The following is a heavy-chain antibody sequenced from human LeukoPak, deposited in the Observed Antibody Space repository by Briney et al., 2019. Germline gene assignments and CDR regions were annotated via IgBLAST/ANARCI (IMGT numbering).Heavy chain of an antibody. CDR2: IYSGGST. Sequence: PRGSLKLSCAASGFTVSSNYMSWVRQAPGKGLEWVSVIYSGGSTYYADSVKGRFTISSDNSKNTLYLQMNSLRAEDTAVYYCAGALLKGAVYYYYYMDVWGKGTTVTVCS. CDR3: AGALLKGAVYYYYYMDV. V-gene: IGHV3-53*01. J-gene: IGHJ6*03. CDR1: GFTVSSNY.